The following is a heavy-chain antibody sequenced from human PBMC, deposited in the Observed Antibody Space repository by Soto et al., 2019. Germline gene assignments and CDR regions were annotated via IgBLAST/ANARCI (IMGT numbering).Heavy chain of an antibody. J-gene: IGHJ3*02. Sequence: GASVKVSCKASGYTFTSYYMHWVRQAPGQGLEWMGIINPSGGSTSYAQKFQGRVTMTRDTSTSTVYMELSSLRSEDTAVYYCARDMVFVSPRKRGVLDIGGKGTMVTVSS. CDR2: INPSGGST. D-gene: IGHD2-8*01. V-gene: IGHV1-46*01. CDR3: ARDMVFVSPRKRGVLDI. CDR1: GYTFTSYY.